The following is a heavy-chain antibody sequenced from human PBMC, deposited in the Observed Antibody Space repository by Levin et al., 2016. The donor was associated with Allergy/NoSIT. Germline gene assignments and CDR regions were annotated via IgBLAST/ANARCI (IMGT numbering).Heavy chain of an antibody. V-gene: IGHV3-11*01. J-gene: IGHJ6*02. CDR3: ARGDEYSSSSRGMDV. CDR2: ISSSGSTI. Sequence: GESLKISCAASGFTFSDYYMSWIRQAPGKGLEWVSYISSSGSTIYYADSVKGRFTISRDNAKNSLYLQMNSLRAEDTAVYYCARGDEYSSSSRGMDVWGQGTTVTVSS. CDR1: GFTFSDYY. D-gene: IGHD6-6*01.